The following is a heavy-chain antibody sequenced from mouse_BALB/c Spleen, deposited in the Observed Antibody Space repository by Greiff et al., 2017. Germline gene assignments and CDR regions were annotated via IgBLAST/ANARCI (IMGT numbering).Heavy chain of an antibody. CDR2: INPSTGYT. J-gene: IGHJ4*01. Sequence: VQLQQSGAELAKPGASVKMSCKASGYTFTSYWMHWVKQRPGQGLEWIGYINPSTGYTEYNQKFKDKATLTADKSSSTAYMQLSSLTSEDSAVYYCARKVDTTRAMDYWGQGTSVTVSS. CDR1: GYTFTSYW. V-gene: IGHV1-7*01. D-gene: IGHD2-3*01. CDR3: ARKVDTTRAMDY.